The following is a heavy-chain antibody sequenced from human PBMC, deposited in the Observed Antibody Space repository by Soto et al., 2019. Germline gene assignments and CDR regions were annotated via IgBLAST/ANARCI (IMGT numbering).Heavy chain of an antibody. CDR3: ARHVGSVRGRGSSSRYYYYGMDV. V-gene: IGHV5-51*01. J-gene: IGHJ6*02. Sequence: GESLKISCKGSGYSFTSYWIGWVRQMPGKGLEWMGIIYPGDSDTRYSPSFQGQVTISADKSISTAYLQWSSLKASDTAMYYWARHVGSVRGRGSSSRYYYYGMDVWGQGTTVTVSS. CDR1: GYSFTSYW. CDR2: IYPGDSDT. D-gene: IGHD6-6*01.